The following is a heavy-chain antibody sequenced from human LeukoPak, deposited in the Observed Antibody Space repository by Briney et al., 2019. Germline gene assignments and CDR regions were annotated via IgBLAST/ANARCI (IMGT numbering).Heavy chain of an antibody. CDR1: GFTFTSSA. V-gene: IGHV1-58*02. Sequence: SVKVSCKASGFTFTSSAMQWVRQARGQRLEWIGWIVLGSGNTNYAQKFQERVTITRDMSTSTAYMELSSLRSEDTAVYYCAAEWGITMVRGDHAFDIWGQGTMVTVSS. J-gene: IGHJ3*02. CDR3: AAEWGITMVRGDHAFDI. CDR2: IVLGSGNT. D-gene: IGHD3-10*01.